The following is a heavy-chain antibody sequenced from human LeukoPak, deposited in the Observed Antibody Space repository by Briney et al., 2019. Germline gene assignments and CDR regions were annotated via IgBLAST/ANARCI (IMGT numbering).Heavy chain of an antibody. Sequence: GGSLRLSCAASGFTVSSNYMSWVRQAPGKGLEWVSVIYSGGSTYYADSVKGRFTISRDNSKNTLYLQMNSLRAEDTAVYYCARDSGDYYDSSGYFGYWGQGALVTVSS. J-gene: IGHJ4*02. CDR1: GFTVSSNY. D-gene: IGHD3-22*01. CDR3: ARDSGDYYDSSGYFGY. V-gene: IGHV3-66*01. CDR2: IYSGGST.